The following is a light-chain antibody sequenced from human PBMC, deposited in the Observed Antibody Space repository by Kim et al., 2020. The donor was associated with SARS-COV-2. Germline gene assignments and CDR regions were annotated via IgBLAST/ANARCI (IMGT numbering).Light chain of an antibody. CDR1: QGIGNY. CDR2: ATS. Sequence: ESVGDRVTMTCRASQGIGNYLAWYQQKRRKAPNLLIYATSTLQSGVPSRFSGSGSETDFTLTITVLQPEDFATYYCQQLEYYPITFGQGTRLEIK. V-gene: IGKV1-9*01. CDR3: QQLEYYPIT. J-gene: IGKJ5*01.